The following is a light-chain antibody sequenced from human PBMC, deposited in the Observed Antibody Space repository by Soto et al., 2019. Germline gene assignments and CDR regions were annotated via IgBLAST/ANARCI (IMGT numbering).Light chain of an antibody. V-gene: IGLV2-23*01. Sequence: QSVQTQPASVSGSPGQSITISCTGAGSYIENYNVVSWYQHLPGKAPQLIIYEGVKLPSDISYRFSGSKSGNSASLTISGLQAEDEGYYFCFSYAGGRRFSGWTKLNV. CDR2: EGV. J-gene: IGLJ2*01. CDR1: GSYIENYNV. CDR3: FSYAGGRR.